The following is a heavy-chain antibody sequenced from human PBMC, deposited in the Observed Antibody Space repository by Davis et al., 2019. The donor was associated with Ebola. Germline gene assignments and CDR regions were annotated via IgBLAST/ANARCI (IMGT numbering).Heavy chain of an antibody. V-gene: IGHV1-18*01. CDR3: ARRYSGSYLFDY. CDR1: GGTFSSYA. D-gene: IGHD1-26*01. CDR2: ISAYNGNT. Sequence: ASVKVSCKASGGTFSSYAISWVRQAPGQGLEWMGWISAYNGNTNYAQKLQGRVTMTTDTSTSTAYMELRSLRSDDTAVYYCARRYSGSYLFDYWGQGTLVTVSS. J-gene: IGHJ4*02.